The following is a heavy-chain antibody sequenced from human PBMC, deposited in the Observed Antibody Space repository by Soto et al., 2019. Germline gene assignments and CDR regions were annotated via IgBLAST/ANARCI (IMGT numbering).Heavy chain of an antibody. CDR2: INPNRGGT. V-gene: IGHV1-2*04. D-gene: IGHD3-9*01. CDR1: GYTFTGYY. J-gene: IGHJ3*02. CDR3: ARVRDGVSLTGYVAFDI. Sequence: GASVKVSCKASGYTFTGYYMHWVRQAPGQGLEWMGWINPNRGGTNYAQKLQGWVTMTRDTSISTAYMELSRLRSDDTAVDYCARVRDGVSLTGYVAFDIWGQGTMVTVSS.